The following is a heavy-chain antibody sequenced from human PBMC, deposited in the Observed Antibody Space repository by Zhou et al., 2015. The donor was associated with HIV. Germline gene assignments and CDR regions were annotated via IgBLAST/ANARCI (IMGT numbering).Heavy chain of an antibody. CDR3: ARDQAEAHGDLPRFFDY. J-gene: IGHJ4*02. D-gene: IGHD4-17*01. CDR2: INAGNGNT. V-gene: IGHV1-3*05. CDR1: GYTFTSYA. Sequence: QVQLVQSGAEEKKPGASVKVSCKASGYTFTSYAMHWVRQAPGQRLEWMGWINAGNGNTKYSQKFQGRVTITRDTSTSTAYMELSSLRSEDTAVYYCARDQAEAHGDLPRFFDYWGQGTLVTVSS.